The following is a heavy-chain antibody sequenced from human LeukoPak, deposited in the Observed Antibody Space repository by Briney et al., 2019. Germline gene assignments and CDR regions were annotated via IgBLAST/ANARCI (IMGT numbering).Heavy chain of an antibody. J-gene: IGHJ3*02. CDR3: ARVGSGDAFDI. CDR1: GFTFSDYW. Sequence: GGSLRLSCAASGFTFSDYWMHWVRQAPGKGLVWVSRINTDGTFIRHADSEQGRFTISRDAAKNTLFLQMNSLRAEDTAVYYCARVGSGDAFDIWGQGTMVTVSS. D-gene: IGHD2-15*01. CDR2: INTDGTFI. V-gene: IGHV3-74*01.